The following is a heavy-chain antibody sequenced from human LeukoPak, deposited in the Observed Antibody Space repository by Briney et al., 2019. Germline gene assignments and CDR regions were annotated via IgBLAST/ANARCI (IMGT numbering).Heavy chain of an antibody. CDR2: ISSKGGST. D-gene: IGHD4-17*01. J-gene: IGHJ4*02. Sequence: PGGSLRLYCAASGFTFSRYTMHWARQAQGQGLEYVSGISSKGGSTFYASYVKGRFTISRDNSKNTLYLKMGSLKAADMAVYYCAREDYGTGKFDYWGQGTLVIVSS. CDR3: AREDYGTGKFDY. CDR1: GFTFSRYT. V-gene: IGHV3-64*01.